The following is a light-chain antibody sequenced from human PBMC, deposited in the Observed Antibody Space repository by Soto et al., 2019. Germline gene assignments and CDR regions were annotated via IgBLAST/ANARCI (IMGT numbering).Light chain of an antibody. CDR2: AAS. V-gene: IGKV1-6*01. CDR1: QGIGND. CDR3: QQLKDYPYT. Sequence: AIQMTQSPSSLSASVGDRVNITCRASQGIGNDLGWYQQKPGKAPKLLIYAASNLPSGVPSRFSGSGSGTDFTLTISGLQPDDFATYYCQQLKDYPYTFGQGTKLEIK. J-gene: IGKJ2*01.